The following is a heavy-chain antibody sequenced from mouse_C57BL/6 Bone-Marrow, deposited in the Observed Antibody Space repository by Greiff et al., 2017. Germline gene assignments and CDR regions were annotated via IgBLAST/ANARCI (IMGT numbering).Heavy chain of an antibody. CDR3: ARVYSKGYAMDY. CDR2: ISNLAYSI. J-gene: IGHJ4*01. V-gene: IGHV5-15*01. CDR1: GFTFSDYG. D-gene: IGHD2-5*01. Sequence: EVQLVESGGGLVQPGGSLKLSCAASGFTFSDYGMAWVRQAPRKGPEWVAFISNLAYSIYYADTVTGRFTISRENAKHTLYLEMSSLRSEDTAMYYCARVYSKGYAMDYWGQGTSVTVSS.